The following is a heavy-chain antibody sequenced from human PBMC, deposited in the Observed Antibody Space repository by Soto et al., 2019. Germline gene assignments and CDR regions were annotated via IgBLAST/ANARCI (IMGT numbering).Heavy chain of an antibody. D-gene: IGHD4-17*01. Sequence: QVQLVQSGAEVTKPGSSEKVSCKASGGTFSSYAISWVRQAPGQGLEWMGGIIPIFGTANYAQKFQGRVTITAGESTSTAYRELGSLRSEDTAVYYCASTVTAPYYYYGMDVWGQGTTVTVSS. V-gene: IGHV1-69*01. J-gene: IGHJ6*02. CDR2: IIPIFGTA. CDR1: GGTFSSYA. CDR3: ASTVTAPYYYYGMDV.